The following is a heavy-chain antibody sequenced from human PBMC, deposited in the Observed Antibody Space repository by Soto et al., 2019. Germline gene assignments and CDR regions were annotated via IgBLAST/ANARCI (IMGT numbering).Heavy chain of an antibody. D-gene: IGHD1-26*01. CDR3: AKGAGGHYLYYAMDV. V-gene: IGHV3-23*01. J-gene: IGHJ6*02. CDR2: VSGSGSNT. CDR1: GFTFSNYA. Sequence: GGSLRLSCADSGFTFSNYAMSWVRQAPGKGLEWVSVVSGSGSNTDYADSVKGRFTVSRDNSKNTLYLQMNSLRAEDTALYYCAKGAGGHYLYYAMDVWGQGTTVTVSS.